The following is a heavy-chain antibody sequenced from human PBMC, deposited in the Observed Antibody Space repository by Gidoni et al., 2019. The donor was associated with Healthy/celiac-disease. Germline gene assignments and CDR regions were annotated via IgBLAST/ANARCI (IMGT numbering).Heavy chain of an antibody. CDR1: GFTFSSYA. CDR3: AKDANYYDSSGYPDAFDI. Sequence: EVQLLESGGGLVQPGGSLRLSCAASGFTFSSYAMSWVRQAPGKGLEWVSAISGSGGSTYYADSVKGRFTISRDNSKNTLYLQMNSLRAEDTAVYYCAKDANYYDSSGYPDAFDIWGQGTMVTVSS. V-gene: IGHV3-23*01. D-gene: IGHD3-22*01. CDR2: ISGSGGST. J-gene: IGHJ3*02.